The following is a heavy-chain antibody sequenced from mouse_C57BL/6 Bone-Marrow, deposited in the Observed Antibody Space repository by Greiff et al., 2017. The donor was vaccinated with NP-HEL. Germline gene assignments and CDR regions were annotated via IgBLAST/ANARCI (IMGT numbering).Heavy chain of an antibody. CDR2: IYPGSGNT. CDR3: ARVGGVLPRYYYAMDY. J-gene: IGHJ4*01. V-gene: IGHV1-76*01. CDR1: GYTFTDYY. Sequence: VMLVESGAELVRPGASVKLSCKASGYTFTDYYINWVKQRPGQGLEWIARIYPGSGNTYYNEKFKGKATLTAEKSSSTAYMQLSSLTSEDSAVYFCARVGGVLPRYYYAMDYWGQGTSVTVSA. D-gene: IGHD1-1*01.